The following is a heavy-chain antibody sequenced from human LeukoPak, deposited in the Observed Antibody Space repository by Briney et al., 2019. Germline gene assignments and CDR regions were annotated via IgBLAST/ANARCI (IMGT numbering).Heavy chain of an antibody. J-gene: IGHJ5*02. CDR1: GGSISSYY. CDR2: ISYSGST. Sequence: PSETLSLTCSVSGGSISSYYWSWIRQPPGKGLEWIGYISYSGSTNYNPSLKSRVTISVDTSKNQFSLKLSSVTAADTAVYYCARGPGIVGATTLRWFDPWGQGTLVTVSS. D-gene: IGHD1-26*01. V-gene: IGHV4-59*12. CDR3: ARGPGIVGATTLRWFDP.